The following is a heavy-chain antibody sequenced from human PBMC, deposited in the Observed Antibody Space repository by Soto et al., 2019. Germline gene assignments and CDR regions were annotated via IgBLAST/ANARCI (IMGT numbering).Heavy chain of an antibody. CDR2: ISAYNGNT. V-gene: IGHV1-18*01. CDR1: GYTFTSYG. CDR3: AIDAVVVPAAVGVTNWFDP. J-gene: IGHJ5*02. D-gene: IGHD2-2*01. Sequence: GASVKVSCKASGYTFTSYGISWVRQAPGQGLEWMGWISAYNGNTNYAQKLQGRVTMTTDTSTSTAYMELRSLISDDTAVYYCAIDAVVVPAAVGVTNWFDPWGQGTLVTVSS.